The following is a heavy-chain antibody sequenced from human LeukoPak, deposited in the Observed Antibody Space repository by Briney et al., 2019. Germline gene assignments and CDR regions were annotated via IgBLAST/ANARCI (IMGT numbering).Heavy chain of an antibody. J-gene: IGHJ1*01. CDR1: GFTFSSYA. CDR2: ISGSGGST. V-gene: IGHV3-23*01. D-gene: IGHD6-13*01. CDR3: AKGAAGLLGYFQH. Sequence: LAGGSLRLSCAASGFTFSSYAMSWVRQAPGKGLEWVSAISGSGGSTYYADSVKGRFTISRDNSKNTLYLQMNSLRAEDTAVYYCAKGAAGLLGYFQHWGQGTLVTVSS.